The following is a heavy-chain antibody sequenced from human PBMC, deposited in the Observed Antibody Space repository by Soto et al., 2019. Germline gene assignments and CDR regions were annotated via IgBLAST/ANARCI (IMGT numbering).Heavy chain of an antibody. V-gene: IGHV3-23*01. D-gene: IGHD1-26*01. CDR2: ISGSGDST. J-gene: IGHJ4*02. CDR3: ARRGSGSYYDY. CDR1: GFTFSSYA. Sequence: EVQLLESGGGLVQPGGSLRLSCAASGFTFSSYAMRWVRQAPVKGLEWVSAISGSGDSTYYADSVKGRFTISRDNSKNTRDLQMNSRRAEDTAVDYCARRGSGSYYDYGGQGTLVTVSS.